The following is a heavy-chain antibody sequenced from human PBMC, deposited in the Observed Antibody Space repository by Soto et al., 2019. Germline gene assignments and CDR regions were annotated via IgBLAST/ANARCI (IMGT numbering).Heavy chain of an antibody. CDR3: AILSSGFDP. J-gene: IGHJ5*02. CDR1: GFPFNTYG. D-gene: IGHD3-10*01. CDR2: INAVGIGT. V-gene: IGHV3-74*01. Sequence: GGSLRLSCAASGFPFNTYGMHWVRQAPGEGLVWVSRINAVGIGTTYADSVKGRFNVYRDNANNMLYLQMNSLRAEDTAVYYCAILSSGFDPGGQGTLVKVSS.